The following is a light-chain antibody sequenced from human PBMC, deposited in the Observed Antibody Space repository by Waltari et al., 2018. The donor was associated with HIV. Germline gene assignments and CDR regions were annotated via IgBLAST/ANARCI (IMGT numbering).Light chain of an antibody. Sequence: DIEMTQTPASSPVTLGETASISCRSSERPEHTDGNTYLSWLYQRPGQPPRLLIYKISNRLSGVADRFRGTGAGTNFTLRISRVTSEDVGIYYCMQAKEFPFTFGEGTRLQI. CDR2: KIS. CDR1: ERPEHTDGNTY. V-gene: IGKV2-24*01. CDR3: MQAKEFPFT. J-gene: IGKJ2*01.